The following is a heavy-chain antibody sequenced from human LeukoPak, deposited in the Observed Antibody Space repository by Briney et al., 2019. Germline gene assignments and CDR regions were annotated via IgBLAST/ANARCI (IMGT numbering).Heavy chain of an antibody. CDR2: IYTSGST. CDR1: GGSISSYY. J-gene: IGHJ5*02. V-gene: IGHV4-4*07. Sequence: PSETLSLTCTVSGGSISSYYWSWIRQPAGKGLEWIGRIYTSGSTNYNPSLKSRVTMSVDTSKNQFSLKLSSVTAADTAVYYCARDGPTYYYGSGSQRWFDPWGQGTLVTVSS. D-gene: IGHD3-10*01. CDR3: ARDGPTYYYGSGSQRWFDP.